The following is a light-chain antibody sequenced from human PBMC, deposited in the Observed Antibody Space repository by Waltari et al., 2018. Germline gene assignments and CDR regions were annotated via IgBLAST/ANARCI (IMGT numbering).Light chain of an antibody. CDR3: QSADSSLVV. CDR2: KDN. V-gene: IGLV3-25*03. J-gene: IGLJ2*01. CDR1: VFPRKY. Sequence: SYELTQPPSVSVSPGQTARITCSGDVFPRKYAYWYQQKPGQAPVMVIYKDNERPAGIPERFSGSSSGRSATLTISGAQAEDEAGYYCQSADSSLVVFGGGTKLTVL.